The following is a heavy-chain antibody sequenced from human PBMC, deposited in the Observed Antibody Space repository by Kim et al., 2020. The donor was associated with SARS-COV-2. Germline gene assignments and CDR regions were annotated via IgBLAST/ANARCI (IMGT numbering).Heavy chain of an antibody. CDR2: IRQDGSEK. Sequence: GGSLRLSCAASGFTFSDYWMSWFRQAPGKGLEWVSNIRQDGSEKYEVAAVEGLSTTSRHNAKNSLLQEMNNRGAEEAAIYYCAINWWARSGPFTFVVSWG. CDR3: AINWWARSGPFTFVVS. J-gene: IGHJ5*01. CDR1: GFTFSDYW. D-gene: IGHD2-8*02. V-gene: IGHV3-7*01.